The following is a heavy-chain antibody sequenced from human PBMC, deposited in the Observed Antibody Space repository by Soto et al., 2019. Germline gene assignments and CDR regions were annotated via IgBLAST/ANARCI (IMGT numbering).Heavy chain of an antibody. CDR1: GGSISSSSYY. J-gene: IGHJ4*02. CDR3: ARQGSSGWYGHFDY. V-gene: IGHV4-39*01. Sequence: SETLSLTCTVSGGSISSSSYYWGWIRQPPGKGLEWIGSIYYSGSTYYNPSLKSRVTISVDTSKNQFSLKLSSVTAADTAVYYCARQGSSGWYGHFDYWGQGTLVTVSS. CDR2: IYYSGST. D-gene: IGHD6-19*01.